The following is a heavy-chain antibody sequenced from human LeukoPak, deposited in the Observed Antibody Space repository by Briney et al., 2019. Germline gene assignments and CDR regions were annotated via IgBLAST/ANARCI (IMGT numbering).Heavy chain of an antibody. CDR2: ISSSSSYI. J-gene: IGHJ4*02. V-gene: IGHV3-21*01. Sequence: GGSLRLSCAASGFTFSSYALSWVRQAPGRGLEWVSSISSSSSYIYYADSVKGRFTISRDNAKNSLYLQMNSLRAEDTAVYYCARDLGGSYFDWGQGTLVTVSS. D-gene: IGHD1-26*01. CDR1: GFTFSSYA. CDR3: ARDLGGSYFD.